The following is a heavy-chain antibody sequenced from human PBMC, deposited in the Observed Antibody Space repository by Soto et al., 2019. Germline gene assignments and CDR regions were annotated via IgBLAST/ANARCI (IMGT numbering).Heavy chain of an antibody. CDR1: GFTFRDYG. J-gene: IGHJ4*02. Sequence: QVQLVESGGGVVRPGRSLRLSCVASGFTFRDYGMHWVRQAPGKGLEWVAGISHHGLKEHYADSVKGRFTISRENSKKTVYLQLNSLRGDDTAVYYCAKDCVGGSNKYYFEYWGQGTLVTVSS. D-gene: IGHD1-26*01. CDR2: ISHHGLKE. CDR3: AKDCVGGSNKYYFEY. V-gene: IGHV3-30*18.